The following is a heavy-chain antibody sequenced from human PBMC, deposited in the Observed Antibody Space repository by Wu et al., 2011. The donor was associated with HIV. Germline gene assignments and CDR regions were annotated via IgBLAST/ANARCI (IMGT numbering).Heavy chain of an antibody. V-gene: IGHV1-69*05. CDR3: ARAQDRLWMAXKVMGWFDP. D-gene: IGHD2-21*01. CDR2: IIPIFDTE. CDR1: GGTFSSYA. J-gene: IGHJ5*02. Sequence: QVQLVQSGAEVKKPGSSVKVSCKASGGTFSSYAISWVRQAPGQGLEWMGGIIPIFDTENYAQKFQGRVTITTDESTSTAYMELRNLRSDDTAVYYCARAQDRLWMAXKVMGWFDPGAREPRSPSPQ.